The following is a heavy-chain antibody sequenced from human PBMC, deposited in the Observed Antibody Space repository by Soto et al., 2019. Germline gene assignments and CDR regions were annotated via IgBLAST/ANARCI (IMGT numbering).Heavy chain of an antibody. D-gene: IGHD2-15*01. CDR3: APLSVSLSGPYGIHV. CDR2: IYYSGLT. J-gene: IGHJ6*02. Sequence: PSETLSLTCTVSGDSISSYYWSWIRQPPGKGLEWIGYIYYSGLTYYNPSLKSRVTLSVDTSKNQFSVRLNSVTASDTAVYYCAPLSVSLSGPYGIHVWGQGTTVTVSS. V-gene: IGHV4-59*04. CDR1: GDSISSYY.